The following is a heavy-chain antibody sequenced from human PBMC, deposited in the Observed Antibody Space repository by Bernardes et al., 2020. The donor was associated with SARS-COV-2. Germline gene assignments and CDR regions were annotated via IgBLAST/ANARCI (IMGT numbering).Heavy chain of an antibody. CDR1: GFTFSNFW. CDR2: VKSNADGGTI. D-gene: IGHD1-26*01. Sequence: GGSLRLSCASSGFTFSNFWMNWVRQAPGKWLEWVGRVKSNADGGTIEYAAPVKVRFTISRDDSKNTLYLQMNSLRAEDTAVYYCAKAVGGSYWYFDLWGRGTLVTVSS. V-gene: IGHV3-15*07. CDR3: AKAVGGSYWYFDL. J-gene: IGHJ2*01.